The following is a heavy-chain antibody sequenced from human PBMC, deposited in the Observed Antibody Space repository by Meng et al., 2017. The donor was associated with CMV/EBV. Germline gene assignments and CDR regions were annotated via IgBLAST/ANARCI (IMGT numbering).Heavy chain of an antibody. CDR1: GFTFSSYA. CDR3: TTEGVRDCGGDCWAGTSY. CDR2: IWYDGSNK. V-gene: IGHV3-33*08. J-gene: IGHJ4*02. D-gene: IGHD2-21*01. Sequence: GESLKISCAASGFTFSSYAMSWVRQAPGKGLEWVAVIWYDGSNKYYADSVKGRFTISRDNSKNTLYLQMNSLKTEDTAVYYCTTEGVRDCGGDCWAGTSYWGQGTLVTVSS.